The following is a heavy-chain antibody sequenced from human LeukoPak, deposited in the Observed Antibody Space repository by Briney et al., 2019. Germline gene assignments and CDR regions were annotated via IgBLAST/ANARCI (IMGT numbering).Heavy chain of an antibody. CDR3: TKGGTGTFDY. D-gene: IGHD3-10*01. CDR1: GFTFSSYG. V-gene: IGHV3-21*01. Sequence: PGGSLRLSCAASGFTFSSYGMHWVRQAPGKGLEWVSSISSSSSYIYYADSVKGRFTISRDNAKNSLYLQMNSLRAEDTAVYYCTKGGTGTFDYWGQGTLVTVSS. CDR2: ISSSSSYI. J-gene: IGHJ4*02.